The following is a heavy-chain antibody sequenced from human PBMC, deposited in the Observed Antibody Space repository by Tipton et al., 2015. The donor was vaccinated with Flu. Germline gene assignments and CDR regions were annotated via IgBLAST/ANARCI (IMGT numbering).Heavy chain of an antibody. D-gene: IGHD3-22*01. CDR3: ARDQMIVVVMAYYGMDV. Sequence: QSGAEVKKPGASVKVSCKASGYTFTSYDINWVRQATGQGLEWMGWTNPNSGNTGYAQKFQGRVTMTRDTSISTAYMELSRLRSDDTAVYYCARDQMIVVVMAYYGMDVWGQGTTVTVSS. V-gene: IGHV1-8*01. J-gene: IGHJ6*02. CDR1: GYTFTSYD. CDR2: TNPNSGNT.